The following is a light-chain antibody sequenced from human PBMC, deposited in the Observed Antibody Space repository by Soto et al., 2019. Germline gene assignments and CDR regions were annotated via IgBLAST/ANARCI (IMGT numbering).Light chain of an antibody. V-gene: IGLV2-23*02. Sequence: QSVLTQPASVSGSPGQSITISCTGTSSDVGSYNVVSWYQQHLGKAPKLMIYEVTKRPSGVSNRFSGSKSGNTASLTISGLQAEDEADYYCCSYAGRSSVFGTGTKVTVL. CDR1: SSDVGSYNV. CDR2: EVT. J-gene: IGLJ1*01. CDR3: CSYAGRSSV.